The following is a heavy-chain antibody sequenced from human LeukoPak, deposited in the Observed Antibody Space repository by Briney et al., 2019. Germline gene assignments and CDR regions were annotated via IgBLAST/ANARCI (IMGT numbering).Heavy chain of an antibody. CDR1: GFTFSSYE. Sequence: GSLRLSCAASGFTFSSYEMNWVRQAPGKGLEWVSYISSSGSTIYYADSVEGRFTISRDNAKKSLYLQMNSLRAEDTAVYYCAELGITMIGGVWGKGTTVTISS. D-gene: IGHD3-10*02. J-gene: IGHJ6*04. V-gene: IGHV3-48*03. CDR3: AELGITMIGGV. CDR2: ISSSGSTI.